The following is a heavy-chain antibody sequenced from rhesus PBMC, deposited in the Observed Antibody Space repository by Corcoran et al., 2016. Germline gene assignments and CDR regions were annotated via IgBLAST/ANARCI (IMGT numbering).Heavy chain of an antibody. CDR2: IYGSSGST. D-gene: IGHD2-21*01. J-gene: IGHJ3*01. Sequence: QVQLQESGPGLVKPSETLSLTCAVSGYSISSNYWSWIRQPPGKGLEWIGYIYGSSGSTYYNPSLKSRVTITPDTSKNQFSRKLSSVTAADTAVYYCARDCTGSGCYGAFDFWGQGLRVTVSS. CDR3: ARDCTGSGCYGAFDF. CDR1: GYSISSNY. V-gene: IGHV4-147*01.